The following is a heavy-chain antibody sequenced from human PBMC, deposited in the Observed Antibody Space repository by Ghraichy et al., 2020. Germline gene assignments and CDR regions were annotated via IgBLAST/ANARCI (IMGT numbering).Heavy chain of an antibody. CDR1: GGSISSYY. V-gene: IGHV4-59*01. CDR3: ARAPAQNYYDSSGYYPPSDYYGMDV. CDR2: IYYSGST. D-gene: IGHD3-22*01. Sequence: SETLSLTCTVSGGSISSYYWSWIRQPPGKGLEWIGYIYYSGSTNYNPSLKSRVTISVDTSKNQFSLKLSSVTAAETVVYYCARAPAQNYYDSSGYYPPSDYYGMDVWGQGTTVTVSS. J-gene: IGHJ6*02.